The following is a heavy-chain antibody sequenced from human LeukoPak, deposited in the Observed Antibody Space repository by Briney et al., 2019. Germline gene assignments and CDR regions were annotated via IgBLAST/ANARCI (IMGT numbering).Heavy chain of an antibody. CDR1: GYSIISGYY. CDR3: ARRLDSYSFDY. D-gene: IGHD2-21*02. Sequence: SETLSLTCAVAGYSIISGYYWGWIRQPPGKGLEWIGSMCHSGSTYYNPSLTSRVTISVDTSKNQFSLKLSSVTAADTAVYYCARRLDSYSFDYWGQGTLVTVSS. J-gene: IGHJ4*02. V-gene: IGHV4-38-2*01. CDR2: MCHSGST.